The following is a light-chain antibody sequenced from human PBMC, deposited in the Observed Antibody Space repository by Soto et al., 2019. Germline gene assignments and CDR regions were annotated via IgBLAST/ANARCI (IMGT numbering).Light chain of an antibody. CDR1: DPNIGSNS. V-gene: IGLV1-47*02. CDR2: YNN. Sequence: QSVLTQPPSASGTAGQVVTISCSGGDPNIGSNSVYWYQHLPRMAPKLLIYYNNQRPSGVPDRFSGSRSGTSASLAIVGLRSEDEAVYYCAAWDASLSACVFGNGTKLTVL. J-gene: IGLJ1*01. CDR3: AAWDASLSACV.